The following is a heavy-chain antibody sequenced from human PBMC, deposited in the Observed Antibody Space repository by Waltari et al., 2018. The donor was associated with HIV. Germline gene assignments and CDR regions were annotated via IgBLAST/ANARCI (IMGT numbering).Heavy chain of an antibody. CDR1: GDSVSSGSFY. V-gene: IGHV4-61*01. J-gene: IGHJ5*02. CDR3: ARESRGFDL. Sequence: QVQLQESGPGLVKPSETLSLTCSVSGDSVSSGSFYWNWIRRTPGKGLEWIGYIYYTGGTNYSPSLKTRLTMSLDTSKNQFSLHLTSVTSADTGVYFCARESRGFDLWGPGTQVTVSS. CDR2: IYYTGGT.